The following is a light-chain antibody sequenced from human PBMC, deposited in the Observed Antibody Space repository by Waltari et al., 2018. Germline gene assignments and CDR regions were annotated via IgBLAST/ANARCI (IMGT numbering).Light chain of an antibody. CDR2: GST. J-gene: IGLJ2*01. CDR1: GSNIGAGYD. CDR3: QSYDTSLRVV. V-gene: IGLV1-40*01. Sequence: QSVLTQPPSVSVAPGQRVTIPCTGSGSNIGAGYDVHWYQQLPRAAPKLLIYGSTSRPLGVPDRFFGSTSGTSASLAITGLQAEDEADYYCQSYDTSLRVVFGGGTKLTVL.